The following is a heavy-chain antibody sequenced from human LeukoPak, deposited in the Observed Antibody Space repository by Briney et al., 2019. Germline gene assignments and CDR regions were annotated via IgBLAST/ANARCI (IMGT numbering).Heavy chain of an antibody. V-gene: IGHV1-8*02. CDR2: INPGNDNI. CDR1: GYPFTAFI. J-gene: IGHJ5*02. CDR3: VRWYDYGEKRLDP. Sequence: ASVKVSCKASGYPFTAFIISWVRQAPGQALEWMGPINPGNDNIDYARKFQGRLTMTTNTSPGAAYMELSSLTSEDTATYYCVRWYDYGEKRLDPWGHGTLVIVSS. D-gene: IGHD4/OR15-4a*01.